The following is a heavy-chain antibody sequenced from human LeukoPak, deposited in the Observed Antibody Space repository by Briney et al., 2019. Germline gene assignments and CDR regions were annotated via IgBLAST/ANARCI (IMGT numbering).Heavy chain of an antibody. CDR3: ARPRITMVRGNAFDI. CDR2: INPSSGGT. CDR1: GYTFTGYY. Sequence: ASVKVSCKASGYTFTGYYMHWVRQAPGQGLEWMGWINPSSGGTNYAQKFQGRVTMTRDTSISTAYMELSRLRSDDTAVYYCARPRITMVRGNAFDIWGQGTMVTVSS. V-gene: IGHV1-2*02. J-gene: IGHJ3*02. D-gene: IGHD3-10*01.